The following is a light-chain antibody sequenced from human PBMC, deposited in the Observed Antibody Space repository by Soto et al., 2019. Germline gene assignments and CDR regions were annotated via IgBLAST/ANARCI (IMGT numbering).Light chain of an antibody. CDR2: DNS. J-gene: IGLJ2*01. V-gene: IGLV1-40*01. CDR3: RSYDGSLSGVV. CDR1: SSNIGAGYD. Sequence: QAVVTQPPSVSGAPGQRVTISCTGSSSNIGAGYDVPWYQQLPGTAPKLLIYDNSNRPSGVPDRFSGSKSGTSASLAITGLQAEDDADYYCRSYDGSLSGVVFGGGTKLTVL.